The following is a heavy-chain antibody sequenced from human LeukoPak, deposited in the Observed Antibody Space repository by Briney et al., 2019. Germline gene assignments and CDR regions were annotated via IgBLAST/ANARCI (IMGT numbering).Heavy chain of an antibody. Sequence: WEPLSLTCSDYGGTFGGYDRSWIRQAPGKGLEWIGEINHSGSTNYNPSLKSRVTISVDTSKNQFSLKLSSVTAADTAVYYCARGRTLDYWGQGTLVTVSS. CDR1: GGTFGGYD. CDR3: ARGRTLDY. V-gene: IGHV4-34*01. D-gene: IGHD3-16*01. J-gene: IGHJ4*02. CDR2: INHSGST.